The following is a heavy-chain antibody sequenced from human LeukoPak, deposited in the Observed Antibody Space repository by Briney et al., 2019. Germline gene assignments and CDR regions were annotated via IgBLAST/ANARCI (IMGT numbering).Heavy chain of an antibody. Sequence: PGGSLRLSCAASGFTFSSYAMSWVRQAPGKGLEWVSVVSGSGGYTYYADSVKGRFTISRDNSKNTLYLQMNSLKTEDTAVYYCTTVIDYWGQGTLVTVSS. CDR3: TTVIDY. J-gene: IGHJ4*02. CDR2: VSGSGGYT. CDR1: GFTFSSYA. V-gene: IGHV3-23*01.